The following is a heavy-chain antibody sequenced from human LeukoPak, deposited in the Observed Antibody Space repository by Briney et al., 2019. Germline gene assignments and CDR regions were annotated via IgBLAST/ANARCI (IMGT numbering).Heavy chain of an antibody. V-gene: IGHV3-33*06. CDR3: AKPTRGSGSFLIDY. Sequence: PGRSLRLSCAASGFTFSSYGMHWVRQAPGKGLEWVAVIWYDGSNKYYADSVKGRFTISRDNSKNTLYLQMNSLRAEDTAVYYCAKPTRGSGSFLIDYWGQGTLVTVSS. CDR1: GFTFSSYG. D-gene: IGHD1-26*01. J-gene: IGHJ4*02. CDR2: IWYDGSNK.